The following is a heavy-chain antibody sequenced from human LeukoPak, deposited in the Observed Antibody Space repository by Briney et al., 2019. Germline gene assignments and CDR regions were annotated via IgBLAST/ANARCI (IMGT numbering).Heavy chain of an antibody. CDR3: ARGTRYDSSGYYFLY. J-gene: IGHJ4*02. CDR2: MNPNSGNT. CDR1: GYTFTGYY. Sequence: ASVKVSCKASGYTFTGYYMHWVRQATGQGLEWMGWMNPNSGNTGYAQKFQGRVTMARNTSISTAYMELSSLRSEDTAVYYCARGTRYDSSGYYFLYWGQGTLVTVSS. D-gene: IGHD3-22*01. V-gene: IGHV1-8*02.